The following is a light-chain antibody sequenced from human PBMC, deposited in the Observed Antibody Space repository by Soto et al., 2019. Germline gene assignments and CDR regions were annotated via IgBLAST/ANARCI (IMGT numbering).Light chain of an antibody. Sequence: DVVMTQSPLSLPVTLGQPASISCRSSHSLMYSDGISYLSWFQQRPGQSPRRLIYKASNRDSWVTVRFSGSGSGPDVIQKIGRVEADGVVVYYRIKGTHWPPGTLGQVNKLEIK. CDR3: IKGTHWPPGT. V-gene: IGKV2-30*01. J-gene: IGKJ2*01. CDR2: KAS. CDR1: HSLMYSDGISY.